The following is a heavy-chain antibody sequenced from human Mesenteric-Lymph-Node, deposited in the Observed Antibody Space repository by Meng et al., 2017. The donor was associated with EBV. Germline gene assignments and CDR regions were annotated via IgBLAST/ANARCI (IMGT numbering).Heavy chain of an antibody. Sequence: HLQASGPGLVKPSQTLSLTRAVSGGSISSGGYYWSWIRQPPGKGLEWIGYIYYSGSTYYNPSLKSRVTISVDTSKNQFSLKLSSVTAADTAVYYCARGLEVATMSYWGQGTLVTVSS. D-gene: IGHD5-12*01. CDR1: GGSISSGGYY. V-gene: IGHV4-30-4*01. CDR2: IYYSGST. CDR3: ARGLEVATMSY. J-gene: IGHJ4*02.